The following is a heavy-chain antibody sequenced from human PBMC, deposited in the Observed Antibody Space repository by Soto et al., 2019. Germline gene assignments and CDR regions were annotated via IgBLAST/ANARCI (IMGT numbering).Heavy chain of an antibody. CDR3: AGDIVVVPAAENHAFDI. CDR1: GGSISSSSYY. D-gene: IGHD2-2*01. Sequence: SETLSLTCTVSGGSISSSSYYWGWIRQPPGKGLEWIGSIYYSGSTYYNPSLKSRVTISVDTSKNQFSLKLSSVTAADTAVYYCAGDIVVVPAAENHAFDIWGQGTMVTVSS. J-gene: IGHJ3*02. V-gene: IGHV4-39*01. CDR2: IYYSGST.